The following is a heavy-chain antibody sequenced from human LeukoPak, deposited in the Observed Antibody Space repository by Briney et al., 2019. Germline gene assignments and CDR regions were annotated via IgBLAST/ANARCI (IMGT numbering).Heavy chain of an antibody. CDR3: ARGIFGSGSYYFDY. Sequence: GGSLRLSCAASGFTFSSYAMSWVRQAPGKGLEWVSAISGSGGSTYYADSVKGRFTISRDNAKNSLYLQMNSLRAEDTAVYYCARGIFGSGSYYFDYWGQGTLVTVSS. D-gene: IGHD6-19*01. CDR2: ISGSGGST. J-gene: IGHJ4*02. V-gene: IGHV3-23*01. CDR1: GFTFSSYA.